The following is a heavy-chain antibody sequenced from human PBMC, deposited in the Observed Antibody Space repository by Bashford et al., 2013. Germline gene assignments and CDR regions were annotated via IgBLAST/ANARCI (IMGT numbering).Heavy chain of an antibody. CDR3: ARATSDSPLNH. CDR2: IYNTRST. J-gene: IGHJ5*02. CDR1: GGSISSGGYY. V-gene: IGHV4-31*03. Sequence: SETLSLTCTVSGGSISSGGYYWSWIRQHPEKGLEWIGYIYNTRSTYYNPSLQRRVSISVDTSKNHFSLKLNSVTAADTAVYYCARATSDSPLNHWGQGTLVTVSS. D-gene: IGHD2-15*01.